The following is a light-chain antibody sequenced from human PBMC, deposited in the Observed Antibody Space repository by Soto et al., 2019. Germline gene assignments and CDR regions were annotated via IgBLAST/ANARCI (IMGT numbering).Light chain of an antibody. V-gene: IGKV1-39*01. CDR1: QSISSY. CDR2: AES. Sequence: DIQMTESPSSLSASLGDRFTSTCRASQSISSYLNCYQQKTGKAPKLLIYAESSLQSGVPSRLSGSGSGKDFTITISSLQPEDFATYYCQQSYSTRLTFAPGTKVDIK. CDR3: QQSYSTRLT. J-gene: IGKJ3*01.